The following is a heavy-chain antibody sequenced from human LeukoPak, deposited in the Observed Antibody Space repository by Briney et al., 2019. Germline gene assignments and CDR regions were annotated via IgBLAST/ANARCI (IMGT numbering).Heavy chain of an antibody. V-gene: IGHV4-61*02. J-gene: IGHJ3*02. Sequence: SQTLSLTCTVSGGSISSGSYYWSWIRQPAGKRLEWIGRIYTSGSTNYNPSLKSRVTISVDTSKNQFSLKLSSVTAADTAVYYCARDSEDGDDAFDIWGQGTMVTVSS. CDR3: ARDSEDGDDAFDI. D-gene: IGHD4-17*01. CDR2: IYTSGST. CDR1: GGSISSGSYY.